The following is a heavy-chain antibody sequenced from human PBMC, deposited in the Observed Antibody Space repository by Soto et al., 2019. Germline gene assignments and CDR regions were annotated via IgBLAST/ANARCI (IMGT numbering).Heavy chain of an antibody. Sequence: EVQLLEPGGGLVQPGGSLRLSCAASGFTFSSYAMSWVRQAPGKGLEWVSTISASDGSTYCADSVKGRFTISRDNSKNTLPLQMNSLRAEDTAVYFCARGGYCSGGSCYSFHTFDIWGQGTMVTVSS. CDR3: ARGGYCSGGSCYSFHTFDI. J-gene: IGHJ3*02. D-gene: IGHD2-15*01. CDR1: GFTFSSYA. CDR2: ISASDGST. V-gene: IGHV3-23*01.